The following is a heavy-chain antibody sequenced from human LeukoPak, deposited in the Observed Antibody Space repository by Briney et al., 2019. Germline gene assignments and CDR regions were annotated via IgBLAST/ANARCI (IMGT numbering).Heavy chain of an antibody. V-gene: IGHV3-7*01. CDR2: IKRDGSEK. D-gene: IGHD3-22*01. Sequence: GSLRLSCAASGFTFISYWMSWVRQAPGKGLEWVANIKRDGSEKYYVDSVKGRFTISRDNAKNSLYLQMNSLRAEDTAVYYCARTYYYDTSGDRDYWGQGTLVTVSS. J-gene: IGHJ4*02. CDR3: ARTYYYDTSGDRDY. CDR1: GFTFISYW.